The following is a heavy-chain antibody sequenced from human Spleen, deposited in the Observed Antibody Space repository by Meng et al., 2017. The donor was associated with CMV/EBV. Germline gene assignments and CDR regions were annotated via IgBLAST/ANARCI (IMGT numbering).Heavy chain of an antibody. CDR1: GFSFGDYA. J-gene: IGHJ4*02. CDR2: IRNKTKGGTT. Sequence: GGSLRLSCTASGFSFGDYAMTWVRQAPGKRLEWIGFIRNKTKGGTTEYAASVKGRLSILRDDSKSIAYLQVDSVKTEDTGVYYCARVGYGEGFDYWGQGTLVTVSS. V-gene: IGHV3-49*04. CDR3: ARVGYGEGFDY. D-gene: IGHD2-2*03.